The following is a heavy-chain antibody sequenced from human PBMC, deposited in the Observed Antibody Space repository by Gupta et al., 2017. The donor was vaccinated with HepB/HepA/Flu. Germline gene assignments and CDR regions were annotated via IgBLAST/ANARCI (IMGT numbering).Heavy chain of an antibody. CDR1: GFNFITYG. V-gene: IGHV3-30*03. CDR2: ISYDGSNK. D-gene: IGHD2-2*01. CDR3: ARDHCTTTSCSHYYFDF. J-gene: IGHJ4*02. Sequence: QVQLVESGGGVVQPGMSLRRSCAAYGFNFITYGLHWVRQAPGKGLEWVALISYDGSNKYFADSVKGRFTISRDNSKDTLYLQMNSLRPEDTAVYYCARDHCTTTSCSHYYFDFWGQGTLVTVSS.